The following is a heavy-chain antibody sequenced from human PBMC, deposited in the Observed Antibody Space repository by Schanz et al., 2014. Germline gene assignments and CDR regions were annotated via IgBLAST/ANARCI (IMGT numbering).Heavy chain of an antibody. D-gene: IGHD1-26*01. V-gene: IGHV1-46*01. J-gene: IGHJ4*02. Sequence: QVQLVQSGAEVKKPGASVKVSCKASGYTFVSYSMHWVRQAPGQGLKWMGIINPSGGGTSYALRFQDRVTVTRDTSRSTVYMELSSLRSEDTAVYYCAKEGSIYWDRSVDYWGQGTLVTVSS. CDR1: GYTFVSYS. CDR2: INPSGGGT. CDR3: AKEGSIYWDRSVDY.